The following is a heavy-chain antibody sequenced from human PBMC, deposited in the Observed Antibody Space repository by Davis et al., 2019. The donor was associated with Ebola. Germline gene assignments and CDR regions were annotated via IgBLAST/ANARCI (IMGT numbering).Heavy chain of an antibody. J-gene: IGHJ5*02. D-gene: IGHD3-22*01. Sequence: ASVKVSCKASGYTFTSYAMNWVRQAPGQGLEWMGWINTNTGNPTYAQGFTGRFVFSLDTSVSTAYLQISGLKAEDTAVYYCARDPDSSGYDNWFDPWGQGTLVTVSS. CDR3: ARDPDSSGYDNWFDP. CDR2: INTNTGNP. V-gene: IGHV7-4-1*02. CDR1: GYTFTSYA.